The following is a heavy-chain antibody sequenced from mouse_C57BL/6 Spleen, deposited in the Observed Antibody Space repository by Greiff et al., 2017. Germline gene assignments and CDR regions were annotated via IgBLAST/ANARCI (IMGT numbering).Heavy chain of an antibody. Sequence: EVKVVESGGGLVQPGGSMKLSCVASGFTFSNYWMNWVRQSPEKGLEWVAQIRLKSDNYATHYAESVKGRFTISRDDSKSSVYLQMNNLRAEDTGIYYCTDYYYGSSFAYWGQGTLVTVSA. V-gene: IGHV6-3*01. J-gene: IGHJ3*01. CDR2: IRLKSDNYAT. CDR1: GFTFSNYW. D-gene: IGHD1-1*01. CDR3: TDYYYGSSFAY.